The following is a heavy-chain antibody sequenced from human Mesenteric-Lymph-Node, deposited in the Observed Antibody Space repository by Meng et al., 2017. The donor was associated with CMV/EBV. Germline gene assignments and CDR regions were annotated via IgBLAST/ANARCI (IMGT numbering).Heavy chain of an antibody. CDR1: GFTFSNYW. D-gene: IGHD3-16*01. CDR2: INSDESGT. Sequence: GESLKISCAASGFTFSNYWMHWVRQAPGKGLVWVSRINSDESGTSYADSVKGRFTISRENAKNSLYLQMNSLRAGDTAVYYCARGRVGDAFDIWGQGTMVTVSS. CDR3: ARGRVGDAFDI. V-gene: IGHV3-74*01. J-gene: IGHJ3*02.